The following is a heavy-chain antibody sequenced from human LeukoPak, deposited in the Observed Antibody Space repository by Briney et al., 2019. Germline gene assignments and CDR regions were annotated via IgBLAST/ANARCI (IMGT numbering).Heavy chain of an antibody. V-gene: IGHV1-2*04. D-gene: IGHD6-19*01. CDR3: ARGGWRYSSGWYYFDY. Sequence: GASVKVSCKASGYTFTGYYMHWVRQAPGQGLEWMGWINPNSGGTNYAQKFQGWVTVTRDTSISTAYMELSRLRSDDTAVYYCARGGWRYSSGWYYFDYWGQGTLVTVSS. CDR2: INPNSGGT. CDR1: GYTFTGYY. J-gene: IGHJ4*02.